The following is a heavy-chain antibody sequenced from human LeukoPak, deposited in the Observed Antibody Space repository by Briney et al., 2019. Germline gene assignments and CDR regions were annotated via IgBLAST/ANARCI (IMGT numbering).Heavy chain of an antibody. V-gene: IGHV3-48*03. CDR1: GFTFSSYE. CDR3: ARDRDGIAAAVTFDY. J-gene: IGHJ4*02. CDR2: ISSSGSTI. Sequence: SGGSLRLSCAASGFTFSSYEMNWVRQAPGKGLEWVSYISSSGSTIYYADSVKGRFTISRDNAKNSLYLQMNSLRAEDTAVYYCARDRDGIAAAVTFDYWGQGTLVTVSS. D-gene: IGHD6-13*01.